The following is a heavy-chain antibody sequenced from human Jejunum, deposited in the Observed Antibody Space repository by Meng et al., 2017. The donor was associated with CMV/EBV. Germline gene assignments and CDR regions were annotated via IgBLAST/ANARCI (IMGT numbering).Heavy chain of an antibody. CDR2: LIAVFDKT. CDR1: GGSFITHT. D-gene: IGHD1-14*01. J-gene: IGHJ4*02. Sequence: QGQLVPSVAGVKNPGSSVKVACQTSGGSFITHTFSWVRQAPGQGLEWMGGLIAVFDKTKSAPRFQDRVTFTADESTSTAYMELSSLTFDDTAVYFCARGRRNEPLFDYWGQGTLVTVSS. CDR3: ARGRRNEPLFDY. V-gene: IGHV1-69*13.